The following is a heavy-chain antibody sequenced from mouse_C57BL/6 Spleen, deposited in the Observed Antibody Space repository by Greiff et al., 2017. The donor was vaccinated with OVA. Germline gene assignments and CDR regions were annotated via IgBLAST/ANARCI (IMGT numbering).Heavy chain of an antibody. CDR1: GFNIKDYY. Sequence: VQLQQSGAELVKPGASVKLSCTASGFNIKDYYMHWVKQRTEQGLEWIGRIDPEDGETNYAPKFQGKATITADTSSNTAYLQLSSLTSEDTAVYYCAHCDYEGVYAMDYWGQGTSVTVSS. D-gene: IGHD2-4*01. V-gene: IGHV14-2*01. CDR3: AHCDYEGVYAMDY. J-gene: IGHJ4*01. CDR2: IDPEDGET.